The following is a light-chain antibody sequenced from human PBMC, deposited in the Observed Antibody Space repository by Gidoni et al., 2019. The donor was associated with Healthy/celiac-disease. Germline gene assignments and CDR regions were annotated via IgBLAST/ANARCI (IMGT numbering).Light chain of an antibody. CDR2: AAS. CDR1: QVISSY. CDR3: QQYYSYPST. Sequence: AIRMTQSPSSLSASTGDRVTITCRASQVISSYLAWYQQKPGKAPKLLIYAASTLQSGVPSRFSGSGSGTDFTLTISCLQSEDFATYYCQQYYSYPSTFXQXTKLEIK. J-gene: IGKJ2*01. V-gene: IGKV1-8*01.